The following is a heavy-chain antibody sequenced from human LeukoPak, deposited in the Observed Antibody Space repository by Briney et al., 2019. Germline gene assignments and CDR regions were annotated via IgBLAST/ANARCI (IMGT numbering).Heavy chain of an antibody. J-gene: IGHJ5*02. Sequence: GGSLRLSCAASGFPFTDAWMTWVRQAPGKGLEWVGRIKSKTDGTIDYAAPVKGRFIISRDDSKNTVYLQMNTLKTDDTAVYYCAWSGLNYFATWGQGTLVTVSS. CDR3: AWSGLNYFAT. CDR2: IKSKTDGTI. CDR1: GFPFTDAW. D-gene: IGHD3-3*01. V-gene: IGHV3-15*01.